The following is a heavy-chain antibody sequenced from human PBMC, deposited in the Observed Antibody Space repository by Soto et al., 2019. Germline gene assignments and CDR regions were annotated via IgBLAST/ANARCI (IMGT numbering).Heavy chain of an antibody. CDR3: AVSWGSGAFDI. V-gene: IGHV3-74*01. D-gene: IGHD7-27*01. CDR2: INSDGSTS. CDR1: GRTFSNYW. Sequence: EVQLVESGGGLVQPGGSLRLSCAASGRTFSNYWMDWVRQAPGKGRLWVSRINSDGSTSIYADSVKGRFTISRDNAKNTLYLQMNSLRAEDTAVYHCAVSWGSGAFDIWGQGTMVTVSS. J-gene: IGHJ3*02.